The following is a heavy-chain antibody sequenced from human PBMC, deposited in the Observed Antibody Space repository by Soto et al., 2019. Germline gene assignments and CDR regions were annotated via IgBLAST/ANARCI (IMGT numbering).Heavy chain of an antibody. J-gene: IGHJ4*02. CDR1: GASLSAYC. CDR2: LYSGGNT. V-gene: IGHV4-4*07. Sequence: PXGTLSRTCTVSGASLSAYCWSWIRQPSGKGLEWIGRLYSGGNTDPNPSFKSRLTMSADTSKSQFSLKLSSVTAADTAVYYCARGPNSSGQYVIDSWGQGTLVTV. CDR3: ARGPNSSGQYVIDS. D-gene: IGHD3-22*01.